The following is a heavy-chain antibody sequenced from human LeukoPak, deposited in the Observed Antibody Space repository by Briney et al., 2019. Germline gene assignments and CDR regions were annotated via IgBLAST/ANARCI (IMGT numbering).Heavy chain of an antibody. CDR2: IYYSGST. D-gene: IGHD6-6*01. CDR1: GGSISSGDYY. Sequence: PSQTLSLTCTVSGGSISSGDYYWSWIRQPPGKCLEWIGYIYYSGSTYYNPSLKSRVTISVDTSKNQFSLKLSSVTAADTAVYYCARDPYSSSARPYYYYMDVWGKGTTVTVSS. J-gene: IGHJ6*03. CDR3: ARDPYSSSARPYYYYMDV. V-gene: IGHV4-30-4*08.